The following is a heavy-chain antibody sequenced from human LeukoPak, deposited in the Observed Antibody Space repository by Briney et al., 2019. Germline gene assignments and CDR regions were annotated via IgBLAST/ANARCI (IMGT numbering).Heavy chain of an antibody. J-gene: IGHJ4*02. CDR3: ATTPSENYYFGKYYFDY. D-gene: IGHD3-10*01. CDR2: IIPIFGTA. Sequence: ASVKVSCKASGGTFSSYAISWVRQAPGQGLEWMGRIIPIFGTANYAQKFQGRVTITTDESTSTAYMELSSLRSEDTAVYYCATTPSENYYFGKYYFDYWGQGTLVTVSS. V-gene: IGHV1-69*05. CDR1: GGTFSSYA.